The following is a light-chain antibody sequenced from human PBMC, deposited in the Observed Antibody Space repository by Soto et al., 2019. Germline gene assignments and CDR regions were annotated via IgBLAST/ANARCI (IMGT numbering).Light chain of an antibody. CDR2: AAS. CDR3: QHYDTFSWA. J-gene: IGKJ1*01. Sequence: DIQMTQSPSTLSASVGDRVTITCRASQNIDISLAWFQQRPGQAPKVLIYAASGLASGVPSTFSGSGSGTVFTLTISSLQPDDFATYFCQHYDTFSWAFGQGTKVAIK. V-gene: IGKV1-5*01. CDR1: QNIDIS.